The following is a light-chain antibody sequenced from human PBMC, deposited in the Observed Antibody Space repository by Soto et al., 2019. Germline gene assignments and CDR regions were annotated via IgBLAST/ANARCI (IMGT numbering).Light chain of an antibody. CDR2: EGS. CDR3: CSYAGNYV. V-gene: IGLV2-23*01. J-gene: IGLJ1*01. CDR1: SSDVGSYNL. Sequence: QSALTQPASVSGSPGQSITISCTGTSSDVGSYNLVSWYQQYPGKAPKLMIYEGSKRPSGVSNRFSGSKSGNTASLTISVLQAEDEADYYCCSYAGNYVFGTGTKLTVL.